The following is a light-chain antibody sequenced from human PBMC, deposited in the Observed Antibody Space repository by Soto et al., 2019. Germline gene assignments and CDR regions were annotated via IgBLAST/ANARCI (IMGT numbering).Light chain of an antibody. J-gene: IGLJ1*01. Sequence: QSALTQPASVSGSPGQSITISCSGTTSDVGGYNLVSWYQQHTAKAPKLLIYEGTQRPSGVSSRFSGSKSGNTASLTISGLHAEDEADYFCCSYTGSRTLYVFGTGTKVTVL. V-gene: IGLV2-23*03. CDR3: CSYTGSRTLYV. CDR1: TSDVGGYNL. CDR2: EGT.